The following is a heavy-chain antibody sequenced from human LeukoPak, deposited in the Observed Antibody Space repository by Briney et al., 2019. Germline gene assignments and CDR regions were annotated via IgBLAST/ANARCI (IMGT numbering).Heavy chain of an antibody. CDR3: ASGEGTLSITMIVVVNPFDY. D-gene: IGHD3-22*01. CDR2: ISGSGGST. Sequence: GGSLRLSCAASGFTFSSYAMSWVRPAPGKGVECVSGISGSGGSTYYADSVKGRFTISRDNSKNTLYLQMNSLRAEDTAVYYCASGEGTLSITMIVVVNPFDYWGQGTLVTVSS. CDR1: GFTFSSYA. J-gene: IGHJ4*02. V-gene: IGHV3-23*01.